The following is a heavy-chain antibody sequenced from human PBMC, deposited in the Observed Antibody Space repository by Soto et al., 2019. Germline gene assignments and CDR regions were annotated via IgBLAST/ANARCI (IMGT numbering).Heavy chain of an antibody. J-gene: IGHJ4*02. Sequence: SETLSLTCTVSGGSISSGGYYWSWIRQHPGKGLEWIGYTYYSGSTYYNPSLKSRVTISVDTSKNQFSLKLSSVTAADTAVYYCAREECSTSCYGYWGQGTLVTVSS. CDR1: GGSISSGGYY. CDR2: TYYSGST. CDR3: AREECSTSCYGY. V-gene: IGHV4-31*03. D-gene: IGHD2-2*01.